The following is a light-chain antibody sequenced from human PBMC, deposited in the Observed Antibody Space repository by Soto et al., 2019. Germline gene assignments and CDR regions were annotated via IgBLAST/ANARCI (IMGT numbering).Light chain of an antibody. J-gene: IGLJ1*01. CDR1: VLAKKY. CDR2: KDS. Sequence: SYELTQPSSVSVSPGQTARITCSGDVLAKKYARWFQQKPGQAPVLVIYKDSERPSGIPERFSGSSSGTTVTLTISGAQVEDEADYYCYSAADNNGVFGTGTKVTGL. V-gene: IGLV3-27*01. CDR3: YSAADNNGV.